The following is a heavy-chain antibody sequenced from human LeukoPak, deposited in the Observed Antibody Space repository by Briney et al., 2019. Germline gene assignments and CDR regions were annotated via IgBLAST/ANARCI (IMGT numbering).Heavy chain of an antibody. CDR1: GFTFSSYW. J-gene: IGHJ4*02. Sequence: GGSLRLSCAASGFTFSSYWMHWVRQAPGKGLVWVSRIKSDGSYADSVKGRCTISIDNAKNTLYLQMNSLRAEDTAVYYCARARGIAAAELDYWGQGTLVTVSS. CDR2: IKSDG. D-gene: IGHD6-13*01. V-gene: IGHV3-74*01. CDR3: ARARGIAAAELDY.